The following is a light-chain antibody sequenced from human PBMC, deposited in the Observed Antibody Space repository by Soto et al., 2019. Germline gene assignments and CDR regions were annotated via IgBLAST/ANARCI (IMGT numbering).Light chain of an antibody. CDR1: QYISRY. CDR3: QQSFARPPLT. V-gene: IGKV1-39*01. CDR2: DAS. Sequence: DIQMTQSPSSLSASVGDRVTITCRASQYISRYLNWYQKKPGKAPKLLIYDASSLQSGVPQRFSGSGSGTYFSLTISSLQPEDYATYYCQQSFARPPLTFGGGTKVEIK. J-gene: IGKJ4*01.